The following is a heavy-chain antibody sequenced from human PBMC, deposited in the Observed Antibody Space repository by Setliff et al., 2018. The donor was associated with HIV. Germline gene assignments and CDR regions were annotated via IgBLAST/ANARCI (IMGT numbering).Heavy chain of an antibody. CDR2: IYTSGST. D-gene: IGHD1-26*01. V-gene: IGHV4-4*09. Sequence: SETLSLTCTVSGDSISSYYWSWIRQPPGKGLEWIGYIYTSGSTNYNPSLNSRVSISVDTSKNQFSLKLNSVTAADTAVYFCARDKGGTYDGMYYYYYMDVWGKGTTVTVSS. J-gene: IGHJ6*03. CDR1: GDSISSYY. CDR3: ARDKGGTYDGMYYYYYMDV.